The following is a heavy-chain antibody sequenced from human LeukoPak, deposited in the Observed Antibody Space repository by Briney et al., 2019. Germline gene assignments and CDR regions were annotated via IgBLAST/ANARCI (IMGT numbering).Heavy chain of an antibody. Sequence: GDSLKISCKGSGYTFTNYWIGWVRQMPGKGLEWMGIIYPDDSDNRYSPSFQGQVTISVDKSISTAYLQWSSLKASDTAMYYCARQYDSRGYHYAFDYWGQGTLVTVSS. V-gene: IGHV5-51*01. J-gene: IGHJ4*02. CDR2: IYPDDSDN. D-gene: IGHD3-22*01. CDR1: GYTFTNYW. CDR3: ARQYDSRGYHYAFDY.